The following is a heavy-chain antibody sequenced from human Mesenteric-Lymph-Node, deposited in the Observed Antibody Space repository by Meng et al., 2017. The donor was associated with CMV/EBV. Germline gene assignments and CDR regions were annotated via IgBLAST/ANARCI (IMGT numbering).Heavy chain of an antibody. J-gene: IGHJ3*02. Sequence: GESLKISCKGSGYSFATNWIGWVRQMPGKGLEWMGIIYPGDSDTRYSPSFQGQVTISADRSISTAYLQWSSLRASDTAMYYCARGGDPSVAARRAFDIWGQGTMVTVSS. CDR3: ARGGDPSVAARRAFDI. D-gene: IGHD6-6*01. CDR2: IYPGDSDT. V-gene: IGHV5-51*01. CDR1: GYSFATNW.